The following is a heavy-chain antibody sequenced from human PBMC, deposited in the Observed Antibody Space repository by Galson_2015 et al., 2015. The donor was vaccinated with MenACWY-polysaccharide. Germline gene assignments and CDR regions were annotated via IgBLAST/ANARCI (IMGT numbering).Heavy chain of an antibody. Sequence: SVKVSCKASGGTFSSYAISWVRQAPGQGLEWMGGIIPIFGTANYAQKFQGRVTITADESTSTAYMELSSLRSGDTAVYYCARAGLAAGLYNWFDPWGQGTLVTVSS. CDR1: GGTFSSYA. D-gene: IGHD6-13*01. CDR2: IIPIFGTA. J-gene: IGHJ5*02. CDR3: ARAGLAAGLYNWFDP. V-gene: IGHV1-69*13.